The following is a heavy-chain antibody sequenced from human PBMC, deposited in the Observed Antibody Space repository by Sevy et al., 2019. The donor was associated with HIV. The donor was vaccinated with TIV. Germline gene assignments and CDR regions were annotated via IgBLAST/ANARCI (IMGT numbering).Heavy chain of an antibody. V-gene: IGHV3-74*01. Sequence: GGSLRLSCAASGFTFSRHWMHWVRQAPGKGLVWVSRIDFDGTSTSYAHSVKGRFTVSRDNAKDTLSLQMNSLRGEDTAVYYCARDASNWNRVDYWGQGTLVTVSS. CDR2: IDFDGTST. CDR3: ARDASNWNRVDY. D-gene: IGHD1-1*01. J-gene: IGHJ4*02. CDR1: GFTFSRHW.